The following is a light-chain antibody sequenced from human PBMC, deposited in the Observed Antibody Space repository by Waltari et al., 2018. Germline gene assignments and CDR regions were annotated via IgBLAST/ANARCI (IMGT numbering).Light chain of an antibody. V-gene: IGLV3-19*01. Sequence: SRQEPGKAPVLVIYGKNNRPSGIPDLFSGASSGTTASLTITGAQAEDEADYYCNSRDSSGNHVFGTGTKVTVL. CDR3: NSRDSSGNHV. J-gene: IGLJ1*01. CDR2: GKN.